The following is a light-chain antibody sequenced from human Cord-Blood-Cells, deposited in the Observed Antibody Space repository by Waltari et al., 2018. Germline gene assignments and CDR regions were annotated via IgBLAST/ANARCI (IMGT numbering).Light chain of an antibody. CDR2: EVS. CDR1: SSDVGGYNY. V-gene: IGLV2-14*01. Sequence: QSALTQPASASGSPGQSVTISCTGTSSDVGGYNYVSWYQQHPGKAPKLMIYEVSNRPSWVSDRFSGSKSGNTASLTISGLQAEDEADYYCSSYASSNTWVFGAGTKLTVL. J-gene: IGLJ3*02. CDR3: SSYASSNTWV.